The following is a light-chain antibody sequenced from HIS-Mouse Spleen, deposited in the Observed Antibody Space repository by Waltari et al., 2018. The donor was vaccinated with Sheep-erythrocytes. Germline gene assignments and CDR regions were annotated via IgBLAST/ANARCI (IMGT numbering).Light chain of an antibody. Sequence: DIQLTQSPSFLSASVGDRVTITCRASQGISSYLAWYQQKPGKAPKLLIYAASTLQSGVPSRFSGSGSGTEFTLTISSLQPEDFASYYCQQRNSYPFTFGPGTKVDI. CDR2: AAS. V-gene: IGKV1-9*01. J-gene: IGKJ3*01. CDR1: QGISSY. CDR3: QQRNSYPFT.